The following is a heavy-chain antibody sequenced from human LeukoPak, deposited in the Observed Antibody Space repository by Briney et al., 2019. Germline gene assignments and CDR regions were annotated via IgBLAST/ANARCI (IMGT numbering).Heavy chain of an antibody. CDR3: AIRYGDYVGNWFDP. V-gene: IGHV1-24*01. CDR2: FDPEDGET. J-gene: IGHJ5*02. Sequence: GASVKVSCKVSGYTLTELSMHWVRQAPGKGLEWMGGFDPEDGETIYAQKFQGRVTMTEDTSTDTAYMELSSLRSEDTAVYYCAIRYGDYVGNWFDPWGQGTLVTVPS. CDR1: GYTLTELS. D-gene: IGHD4-17*01.